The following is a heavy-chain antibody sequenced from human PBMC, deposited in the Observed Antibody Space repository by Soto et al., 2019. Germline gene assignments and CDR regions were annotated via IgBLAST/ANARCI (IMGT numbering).Heavy chain of an antibody. V-gene: IGHV1-69*01. CDR1: GGTFSSYA. CDR2: IIPIFGTA. D-gene: IGHD3-22*01. J-gene: IGHJ5*02. Sequence: QVQLVQSGAEVKKPGSSVTVSCKASGGTFSSYAISWVRQAPGQGLEWMGGIIPIFGTANYAQKFQGRVTITADESTSTAYMELSSLRSEDTAVYYCAREGDYYDSSGYYLAWFAPWGQGTLVTVSS. CDR3: AREGDYYDSSGYYLAWFAP.